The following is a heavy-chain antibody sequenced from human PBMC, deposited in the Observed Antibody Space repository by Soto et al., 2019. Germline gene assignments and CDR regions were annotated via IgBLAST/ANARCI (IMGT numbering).Heavy chain of an antibody. J-gene: IGHJ4*02. D-gene: IGHD6-6*01. CDR1: GGSISGYY. CDR3: ARGYSSSSWFDY. Sequence: SETLSLTCTVSGGSISGYYWRWIRQPPGKGLEWIGYIYYSGSTNYSPSLKSRVTISVDTSKNQFSLKLSSVTAADTAVYYCARGYSSSSWFDYWGQGTLVTVSS. CDR2: IYYSGST. V-gene: IGHV4-59*01.